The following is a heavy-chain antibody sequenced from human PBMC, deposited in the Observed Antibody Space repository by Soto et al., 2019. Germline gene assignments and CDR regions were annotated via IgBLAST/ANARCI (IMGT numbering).Heavy chain of an antibody. V-gene: IGHV4-31*03. CDR1: VGSLTRARDS. CDR3: ATGNAWAIGLGD. CDR2: IYYSGST. J-gene: IGHJ4*02. Sequence: TLSLTCTAWVGSLTRARDSLSLLRQHPGKGLEWIGYIYYSGSTYYNPSLKSRVTISLDTSKNQFSLRLSSVTAADTAGYYCATGNAWAIGLGDRVQGTLVTVSS.